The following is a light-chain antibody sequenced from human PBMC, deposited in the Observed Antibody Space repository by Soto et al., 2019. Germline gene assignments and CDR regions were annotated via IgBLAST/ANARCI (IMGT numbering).Light chain of an antibody. CDR2: DVS. Sequence: QSVLTQPASVSGSPGQSITFSCTGTSSDVGGYNYVSWYQQHPGKAPKLMIYDVSNRPSGVSNRFSGSKSGNTASLTISGLQAEDEADYYCSSYTSSSTRVFGTGTKVTV. CDR3: SSYTSSSTRV. J-gene: IGLJ1*01. V-gene: IGLV2-14*01. CDR1: SSDVGGYNY.